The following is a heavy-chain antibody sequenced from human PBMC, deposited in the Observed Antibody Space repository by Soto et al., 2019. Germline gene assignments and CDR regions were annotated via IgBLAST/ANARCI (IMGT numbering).Heavy chain of an antibody. CDR2: IYSGGTT. CDR3: AQSWYGTEYFQH. Sequence: GGSVRLSCAASGFTVSSNYMSWVRQAPGKGLEWVSVIYSGGTTSYADSVKGRFTISRDNSKNTLYLQMNSLRAEATAVYYCAQSWYGTEYFQHWGQGT. V-gene: IGHV3-66*01. D-gene: IGHD6-13*01. CDR1: GFTVSSNY. J-gene: IGHJ1*01.